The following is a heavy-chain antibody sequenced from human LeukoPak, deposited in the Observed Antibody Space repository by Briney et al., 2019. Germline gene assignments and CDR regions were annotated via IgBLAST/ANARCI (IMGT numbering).Heavy chain of an antibody. CDR1: GFTFSSYA. V-gene: IGHV3-30-3*01. Sequence: GGSLRLSCAASGFTFSSYAMHWVRQAPGKGLEWVAVISYDGSNKYYADSVKGRFTISRDNSKNTLYLQMNSLRAEDTAVYYCARAGANYAYYYYYGMDVWGQGTTVTVSS. CDR3: ARAGANYAYYYYYGMDV. D-gene: IGHD1-7*01. J-gene: IGHJ6*02. CDR2: ISYDGSNK.